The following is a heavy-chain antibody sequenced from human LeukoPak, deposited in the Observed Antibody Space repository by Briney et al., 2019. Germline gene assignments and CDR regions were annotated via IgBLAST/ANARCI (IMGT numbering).Heavy chain of an antibody. Sequence: SETLSLTCTVSAGSISSSSYYWGWIRQPPGKGLEWIGSIYYSGSTYYNPSLKSRVTISVDTSKNQFSLKLSSVTAADAAVYYCASSEYNWNDDWYFDLWGRGTLVTVSS. CDR3: ASSEYNWNDDWYFDL. CDR2: IYYSGST. CDR1: AGSISSSSYY. D-gene: IGHD1-1*01. J-gene: IGHJ2*01. V-gene: IGHV4-39*01.